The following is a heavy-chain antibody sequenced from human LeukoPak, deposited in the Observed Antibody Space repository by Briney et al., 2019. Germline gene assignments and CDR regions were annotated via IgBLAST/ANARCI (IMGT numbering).Heavy chain of an antibody. D-gene: IGHD2-21*01. J-gene: IGHJ4*02. CDR1: VYTFTSYG. V-gene: IGHV1-18*01. CDR3: AKTVDTAMVIDCGGDCYPSYYFDY. Sequence: ASVKVSCKASVYTFTSYGISWVRQAPGQGLEWMGWISAYNGNTNYAQKLQGRVTMTTDTSTSTAYMELRSLRSDDTAVYYCAKTVDTAMVIDCGGDCYPSYYFDYWGQGTLVTVSS. CDR2: ISAYNGNT.